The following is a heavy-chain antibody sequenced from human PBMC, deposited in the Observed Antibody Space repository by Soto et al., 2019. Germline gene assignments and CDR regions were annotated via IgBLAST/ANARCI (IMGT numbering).Heavy chain of an antibody. J-gene: IGHJ4*02. Sequence: QVQLVESGGGVVQPGRSLRLSCAASGFPFTTYGLHWVREGPGKGLESVAVMSYDGSNTYYTDSVKGRFTISRDNSKNTLYLQMNSLRPEDTALYYCVGGQYYFDYRGQGTLVTVSS. CDR1: GFPFTTYG. D-gene: IGHD3-10*01. CDR2: MSYDGSNT. CDR3: VGGQYYFDY. V-gene: IGHV3-30*03.